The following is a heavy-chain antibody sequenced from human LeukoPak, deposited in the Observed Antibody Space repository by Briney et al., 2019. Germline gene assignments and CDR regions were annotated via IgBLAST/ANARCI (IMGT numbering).Heavy chain of an antibody. D-gene: IGHD3-22*01. J-gene: IGHJ4*02. CDR1: GGTFSSYA. CDR2: IIPIFGTA. V-gene: IGHV1-69*13. CDR3: ARLRFGGYYDSSGYSHYYFDY. Sequence: ASVKVSCKASGGTFSSYAISWVRQAPGQGLEWMGGIIPIFGTANYAQKFQGRVTITADESTSTAYMELSSLRSEDTAVYYCARLRFGGYYDSSGYSHYYFDYWGQGTLVTVSS.